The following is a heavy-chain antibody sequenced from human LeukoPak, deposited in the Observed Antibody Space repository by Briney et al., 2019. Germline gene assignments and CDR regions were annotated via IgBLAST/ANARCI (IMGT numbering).Heavy chain of an antibody. CDR1: GFTFSSYA. CDR3: VRAGWELDY. V-gene: IGHV3-7*01. D-gene: IGHD4-23*01. CDR2: IKDDGTEK. J-gene: IGHJ4*02. Sequence: GGSLRLSCAASGFTFSSYAMSWVRQAPGKGLQWVAHIKDDGTEKYYLDSVKGRFTIARDDARNSLYLQMNSLRAEDTALYYCVRAGWELDYWGQGTPVTVSS.